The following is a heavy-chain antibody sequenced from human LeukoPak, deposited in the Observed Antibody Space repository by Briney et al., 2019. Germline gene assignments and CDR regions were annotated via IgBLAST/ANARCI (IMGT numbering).Heavy chain of an antibody. Sequence: GGSLRLSCAASGFTFSSSAMSWVRQVPGKGLEWVSGISASGGSTSYADSVKGRFTISRDNSKNTLYLQMSSLIAEDTVVYYCARDSGDYFFDYWGQGTLVTVSS. J-gene: IGHJ4*02. D-gene: IGHD2-21*02. CDR1: GFTFSSSA. CDR2: ISASGGST. CDR3: ARDSGDYFFDY. V-gene: IGHV3-23*01.